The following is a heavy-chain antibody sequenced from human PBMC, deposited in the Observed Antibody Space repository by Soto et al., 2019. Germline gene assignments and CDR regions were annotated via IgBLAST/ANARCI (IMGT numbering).Heavy chain of an antibody. V-gene: IGHV4-59*08. J-gene: IGHJ4*02. Sequence: QVQLQESGPGLVKPSETLSLTCTVSGGSISSYYWSWIRQPPGKGLEWIGYIYYSGSTNYNPSLRSRVTISVDTSKNPFSLKPNSMNAADTAVYYCARHNYGSGSTYFDYWGQGTLVTVSS. CDR1: GGSISSYY. CDR3: ARHNYGSGSTYFDY. CDR2: IYYSGST. D-gene: IGHD3-10*01.